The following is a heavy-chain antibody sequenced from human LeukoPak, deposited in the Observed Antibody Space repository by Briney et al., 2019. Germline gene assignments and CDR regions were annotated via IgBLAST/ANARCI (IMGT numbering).Heavy chain of an antibody. V-gene: IGHV4-4*07. CDR2: LYTSGTN. D-gene: IGHD3-10*01. CDR3: ARESGITMVRGVIFRPNYYYYMDV. Sequence: SVTLSFNSTGYGGTISSNYWIWQRQPAGQGLKWIGRLYTSGTNNDHPSLKSRVTMSVDTSKNQFSLKLSSVTAADTAVYYCARESGITMVRGVIFRPNYYYYMDVWGKGTTVTISS. CDR1: GGTISSNY. J-gene: IGHJ6*03.